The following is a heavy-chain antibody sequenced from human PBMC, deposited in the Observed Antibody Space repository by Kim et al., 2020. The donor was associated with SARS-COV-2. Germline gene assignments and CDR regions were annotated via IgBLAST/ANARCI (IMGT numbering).Heavy chain of an antibody. CDR3: ARGELRYFGWLSMGRNWFDP. V-gene: IGHV1-3*01. J-gene: IGHJ5*02. CDR1: GYTFTSYA. Sequence: ASVKVSCKASGYTFTSYAMHWVRQAPGQRLEWMGWINAGNGNTKYSQKFQGRVTITRDTSASTAYMELSSLRSEDTAVYYCARGELRYFGWLSMGRNWFDPWGQGTLVTVSS. CDR2: INAGNGNT. D-gene: IGHD3-9*01.